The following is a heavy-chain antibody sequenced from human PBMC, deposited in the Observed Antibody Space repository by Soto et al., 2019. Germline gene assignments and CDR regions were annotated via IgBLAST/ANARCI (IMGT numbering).Heavy chain of an antibody. CDR1: GYTFTSYY. D-gene: IGHD1-7*01. CDR3: ERHEITGTFDY. J-gene: IGHJ4*02. CDR2: INPSGGST. Sequence: ASVKVSCKASGYTFTSYYMHWVRQAPGQGLEWMGIINPSGGSTNYAPKFQGRVTMTRDTSKSTVYMELSSLRSEDTAVYYCERHEITGTFDYWGQGNLVTVSS. V-gene: IGHV1-46*01.